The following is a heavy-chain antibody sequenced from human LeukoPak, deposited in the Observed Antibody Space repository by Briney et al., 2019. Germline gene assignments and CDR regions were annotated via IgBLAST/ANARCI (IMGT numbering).Heavy chain of an antibody. CDR2: ISSSSSYI. J-gene: IGHJ4*02. V-gene: IGHV3-21*01. Sequence: PGGSLRLSCAASGFTFSSYSMNWVRQAPGKGLEWVSSISSSSSYIYYADSMKGRFTISRDNAKNSLYLQMNSLRAEDTAVYYCARMEDYGDSKSDYWGQGTLVTVSS. CDR1: GFTFSSYS. D-gene: IGHD4-17*01. CDR3: ARMEDYGDSKSDY.